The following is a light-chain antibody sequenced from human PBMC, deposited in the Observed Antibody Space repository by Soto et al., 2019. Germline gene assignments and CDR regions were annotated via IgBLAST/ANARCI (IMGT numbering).Light chain of an antibody. V-gene: IGKV3-15*01. CDR2: GAS. J-gene: IGKJ1*01. CDR1: QSVSSN. CDR3: QQYNNWPPWT. Sequence: EIVITQSPATLSVSPGERATLSCRASQSVSSNLAWYQQKPGQAPRLLIYGASTRATGIPVRFSGSGSGTEFTLTISSLQSEDFAVYYCQQYNNWPPWTFGQGSMVDI.